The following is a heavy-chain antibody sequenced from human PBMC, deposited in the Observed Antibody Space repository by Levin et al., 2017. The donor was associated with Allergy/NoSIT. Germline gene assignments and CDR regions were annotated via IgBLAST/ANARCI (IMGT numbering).Heavy chain of an antibody. Sequence: GGSLRLSCAASGFSFSDSAIHWVRQSSGKGLEWVGRIRNEDNNYATAFAASVKGRFTVSRDDSENMVYLQMSSLKTEDTAVYYCTRRGGDNTYSLYGMDVWGQGTSVTVSS. CDR2: IRNEDNNYAT. V-gene: IGHV3-73*01. D-gene: IGHD2-15*01. J-gene: IGHJ6*02. CDR3: TRRGGDNTYSLYGMDV. CDR1: GFSFSDSA.